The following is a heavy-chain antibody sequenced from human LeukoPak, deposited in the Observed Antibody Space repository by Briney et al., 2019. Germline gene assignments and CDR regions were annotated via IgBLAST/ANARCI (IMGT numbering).Heavy chain of an antibody. V-gene: IGHV4-59*12. J-gene: IGHJ6*03. CDR3: TRAASSGPLFTYHMDV. CDR1: GGSISSYY. Sequence: PSETLSLTCTVSGGSISSYYWSWIRQPPGKGLEWIGYIYYSGSTYYNPSLKSRVTISVDTSKNQFSLKLSSVTAADTAVYYCTRAASSGPLFTYHMDVWGKGTTVIVSS. D-gene: IGHD3-22*01. CDR2: IYYSGST.